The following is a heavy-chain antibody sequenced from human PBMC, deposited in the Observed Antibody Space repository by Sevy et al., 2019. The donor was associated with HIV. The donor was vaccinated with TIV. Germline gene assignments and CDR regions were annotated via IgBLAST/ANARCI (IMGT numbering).Heavy chain of an antibody. V-gene: IGHV3-30-3*01. Sequence: GGSPRLSCAASGFTFSSYAMHWVRQAPGKGLEWVAVISYDGSNKYYADSVKGRFTISRDNSKNTLYLQMNSLRAEDTAVYYCARDRGSYDFWSGYSRYYYYYGMDVWGQGTTVTVSS. D-gene: IGHD3-3*01. J-gene: IGHJ6*02. CDR3: ARDRGSYDFWSGYSRYYYYYGMDV. CDR2: ISYDGSNK. CDR1: GFTFSSYA.